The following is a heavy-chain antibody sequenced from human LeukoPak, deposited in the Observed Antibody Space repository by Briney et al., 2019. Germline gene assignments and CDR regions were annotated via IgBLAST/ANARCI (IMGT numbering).Heavy chain of an antibody. V-gene: IGHV4-34*01. CDR1: GGSFSGYY. Sequence: PSETLSLTCAVYGGSFSGYYWSWIRQPPGKGLEWIGEINHSGSTNYNPSIKSRVTISVDTSKNQFSLKLSSVTAADTAVYYCASQRNDYWGQGTLVTVSS. J-gene: IGHJ4*02. CDR3: ASQRNDY. CDR2: INHSGST.